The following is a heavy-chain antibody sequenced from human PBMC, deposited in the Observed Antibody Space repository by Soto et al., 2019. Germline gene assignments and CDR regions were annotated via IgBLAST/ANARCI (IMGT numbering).Heavy chain of an antibody. Sequence: QVQLVQSGAEVKKPGSSVKVSCKASGGTFSSYTISWVRQAPGQGLEWMGRIIPILGIANYAQKFQGRVTITADKSTSTAYMERSSLRSEDRAVYYCATHDYGDPTWGQGTLVTVSS. D-gene: IGHD4-17*01. CDR3: ATHDYGDPT. J-gene: IGHJ4*02. CDR2: IIPILGIA. CDR1: GGTFSSYT. V-gene: IGHV1-69*02.